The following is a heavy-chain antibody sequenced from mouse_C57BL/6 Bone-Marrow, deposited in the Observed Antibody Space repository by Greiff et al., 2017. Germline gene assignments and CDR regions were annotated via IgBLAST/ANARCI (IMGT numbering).Heavy chain of an antibody. D-gene: IGHD2-1*01. CDR3: ARSKGNYRFAY. J-gene: IGHJ3*01. V-gene: IGHV1-61*01. Sequence: QVQLQQPGAELVRPGSSVKLSCKASGYTFTSYWMDWVKQRPGQGLEWIGNIYPSDSETHYNQKFKDKATLTVDKSSSTAYMQLSSLTSEDSAVYYCARSKGNYRFAYWGQGTLVTVSA. CDR2: IYPSDSET. CDR1: GYTFTSYW.